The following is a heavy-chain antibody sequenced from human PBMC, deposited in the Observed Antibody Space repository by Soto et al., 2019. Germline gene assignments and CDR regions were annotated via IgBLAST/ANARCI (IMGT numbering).Heavy chain of an antibody. Sequence: PGGSLRLSCSASGFTFSEDYMSWVRRVPGKGLEWVSYISHSGSTTDYADSVKGRFTISRDNVNNSLFLQMNSLRADDTAVYYCARDFGMDVWGHGSTVTVSS. J-gene: IGHJ6*02. CDR1: GFTFSEDY. CDR3: ARDFGMDV. CDR2: ISHSGSTT. V-gene: IGHV3-11*01.